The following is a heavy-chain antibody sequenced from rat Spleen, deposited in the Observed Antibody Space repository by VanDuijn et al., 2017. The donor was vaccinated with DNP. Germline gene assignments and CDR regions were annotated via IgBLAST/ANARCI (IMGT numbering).Heavy chain of an antibody. CDR2: ISYAGGST. D-gene: IGHD5-1*01. Sequence: EVQLVESGGGLVQSGGSMTLSCAASGFTFSVFSMAWVRQTPTKSLEVVAYISYAGGSTYYGDSVKGRFTISRDNAKSTLYLQMNSLRSEDMATYFCARWEGYYFDYWGQGVMVTVSS. CDR3: ARWEGYYFDY. V-gene: IGHV5-22*01. J-gene: IGHJ2*01. CDR1: GFTFSVFS.